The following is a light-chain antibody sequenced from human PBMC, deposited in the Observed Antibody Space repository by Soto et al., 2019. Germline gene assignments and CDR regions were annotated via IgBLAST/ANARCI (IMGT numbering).Light chain of an antibody. Sequence: DIQMTQSPSSLSASVGDRVTITCQASQDISKYLNWYQQKPGKAPKLLIYDASNLETGVPSRFSGSGSETDFTLTINSLQPEDIAKYYCQQYKSLLSFGPGTKVDIK. CDR2: DAS. CDR1: QDISKY. J-gene: IGKJ3*01. CDR3: QQYKSLLS. V-gene: IGKV1-33*01.